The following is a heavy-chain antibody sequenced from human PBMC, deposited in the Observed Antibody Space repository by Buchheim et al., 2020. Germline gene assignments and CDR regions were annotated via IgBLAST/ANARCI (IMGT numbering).Heavy chain of an antibody. J-gene: IGHJ6*02. CDR3: ARARGSGVRFYYYYGMDV. Sequence: QVQLQQWGAGLLKPSETLSLTCAVYGGSFSGNYWTWIRQPPGKGLEWIGEINHGGSTNYNPYLKSRVTISEDTSKNQFSLKLTSVIAADTAVYYCARARGSGVRFYYYYGMDVWGQGTT. CDR2: INHGGST. D-gene: IGHD3-10*01. V-gene: IGHV4-34*01. CDR1: GGSFSGNY.